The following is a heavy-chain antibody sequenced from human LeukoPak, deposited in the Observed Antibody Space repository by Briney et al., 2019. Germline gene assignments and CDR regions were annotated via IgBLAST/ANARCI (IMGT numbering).Heavy chain of an antibody. J-gene: IGHJ4*02. D-gene: IGHD6-19*01. CDR2: IGGSGAGT. CDR3: AKSRSAVAVAGSNY. V-gene: IGHV3-23*01. CDR1: GFTFSSYA. Sequence: GGSLRLSCAASGFTFSSYAMSWVRQAPGKGLEWVSAIGGSGAGTYYADSVKGRFTISRDNSKNTLYLQMNSLRAEDTAVYYCAKSRSAVAVAGSNYWGQGTLVTVSS.